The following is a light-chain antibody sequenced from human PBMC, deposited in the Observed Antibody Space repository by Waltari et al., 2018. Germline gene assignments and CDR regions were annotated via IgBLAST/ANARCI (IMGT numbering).Light chain of an antibody. CDR3: QSTDNSATYVV. Sequence: YDLTQTPSVSVSPGQTARITCSGNVLPKEYAYWYQQKPGQAPLLVIYKDSERPSEIPERFSGSSSGTTATLTISGVLPEDEADYYCQSTDNSATYVVFGGGTKLTVL. J-gene: IGLJ3*02. CDR2: KDS. V-gene: IGLV3-25*03. CDR1: VLPKEY.